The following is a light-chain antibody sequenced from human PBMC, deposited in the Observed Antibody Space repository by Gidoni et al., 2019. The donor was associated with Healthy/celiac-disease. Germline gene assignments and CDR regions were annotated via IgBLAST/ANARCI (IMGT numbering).Light chain of an antibody. CDR3: QQYYSTPLT. Sequence: DIVMTQSPHSLAVSLGEWATINCKSSQSVLYSPNNKIYLAWYQQKPGQPPKLLIYWASTRESGVPDRFSGSGSGTDFTLTISSLQAEDVSVYYCQQYYSTPLTFGGGTKVEIK. V-gene: IGKV4-1*01. J-gene: IGKJ4*01. CDR2: WAS. CDR1: QSVLYSPNNKIY.